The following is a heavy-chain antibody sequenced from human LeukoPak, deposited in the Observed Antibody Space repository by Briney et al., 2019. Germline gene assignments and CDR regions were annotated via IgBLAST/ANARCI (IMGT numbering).Heavy chain of an antibody. Sequence: SETLSLTCAVYGGSISSYYWSWIRQPPGKGLEWIGYIYYSGSTNYNPSLKSRVTISVDTFKNQFSLKLSSVTAADTAVYYCARGPLGAPAGNWFDPWGQGTLVTVSS. V-gene: IGHV4-59*01. CDR3: ARGPLGAPAGNWFDP. D-gene: IGHD1-26*01. CDR1: GGSISSYY. J-gene: IGHJ5*02. CDR2: IYYSGST.